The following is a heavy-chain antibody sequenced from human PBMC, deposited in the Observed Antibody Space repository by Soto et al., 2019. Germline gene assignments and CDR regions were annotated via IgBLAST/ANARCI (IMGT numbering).Heavy chain of an antibody. D-gene: IGHD3-3*01. CDR2: IYYSEST. CDR1: GGSISSSNNY. V-gene: IGHV4-39*01. J-gene: IGHJ6*02. CDR3: ARLGRSGRPYNHYGMDV. Sequence: SEAVYLTCTVSGGSISSSNNYWGWIRQPPGKGLEWSGNIYYSESTYYNPSLKSRVTISVDTSKNQFSLKLSSVTAADTAVYYCARLGRSGRPYNHYGMDVWGQGTTVTVYS.